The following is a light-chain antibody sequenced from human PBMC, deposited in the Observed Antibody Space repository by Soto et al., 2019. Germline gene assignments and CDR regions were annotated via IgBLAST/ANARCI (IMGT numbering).Light chain of an antibody. V-gene: IGLV2-14*03. CDR3: SSYTGSSSLV. J-gene: IGLJ1*01. CDR1: STDINDYTY. CDR2: DVS. Sequence: QSALTQPASVSGSPGQSITISCTGTSTDINDYTYVSWYQQHPGKAPKVIIYDVSNRPSGVSHRVSGSESANTASLTISGLQAEDEADYYCSSYTGSSSLVFGTGTKVTVL.